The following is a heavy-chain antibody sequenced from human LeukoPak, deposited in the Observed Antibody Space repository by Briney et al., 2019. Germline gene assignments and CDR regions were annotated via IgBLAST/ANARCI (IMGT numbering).Heavy chain of an antibody. J-gene: IGHJ5*02. Sequence: SETLSLTCTVSGGSISSYYWSWIRQPPGKGLEWIGYIYYSGSTNYNPSLKSRVTISVDTSKNQFSLKLSSVTAADTAVYYCARENVVITGGDWFDPWGQGTLVTVSS. V-gene: IGHV4-59*01. CDR1: GGSISSYY. D-gene: IGHD2-21*01. CDR2: IYYSGST. CDR3: ARENVVITGGDWFDP.